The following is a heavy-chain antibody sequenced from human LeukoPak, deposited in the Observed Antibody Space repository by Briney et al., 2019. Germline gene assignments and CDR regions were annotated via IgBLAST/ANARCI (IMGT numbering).Heavy chain of an antibody. J-gene: IGHJ4*02. D-gene: IGHD3-10*01. CDR3: AREGYYGSGSPPSLYFDY. Sequence: GGSLRLSCAVSGLTFSSSWMDWVRQAPGKGLEWVAVTSSDLNVKLYADSVKGRFTISRDNSRSTLYLQMNSLRPEDTAIYYCAREGYYGSGSPPSLYFDYWGQGTLVTASS. V-gene: IGHV3-30*03. CDR2: TSSDLNVK. CDR1: GLTFSSSW.